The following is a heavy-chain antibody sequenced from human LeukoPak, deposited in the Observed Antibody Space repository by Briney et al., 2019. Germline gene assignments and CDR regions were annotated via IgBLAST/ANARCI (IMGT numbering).Heavy chain of an antibody. D-gene: IGHD6-13*01. Sequence: PSETLSLTCTVSGGSISSGSYYWSWTRQPAGKGLEWIGRIYTSGSTNYNPSLKSRVTISVDTSKNQFSLKLSSVTAADTAVYYCARGAGYSSSWYGGDYWGQGTLVTVSS. V-gene: IGHV4-61*02. CDR2: IYTSGST. J-gene: IGHJ4*02. CDR1: GGSISSGSYY. CDR3: ARGAGYSSSWYGGDY.